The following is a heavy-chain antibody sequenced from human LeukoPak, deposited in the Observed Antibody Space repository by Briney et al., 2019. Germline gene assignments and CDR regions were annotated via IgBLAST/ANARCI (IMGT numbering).Heavy chain of an antibody. J-gene: IGHJ3*02. CDR2: ISWNSGSI. D-gene: IGHD3-22*01. CDR1: GFTFDDYA. Sequence: GGSLRLSCAASGFTFDDYAMHWVRQAPGKGLEGVSGISWNSGSIGYADSVKGRFTISRDNAKNSLYLQMNSLRAEDTALYYCAKCIFVNKYYYDTGDAFDIWGQGTMVTVSS. CDR3: AKCIFVNKYYYDTGDAFDI. V-gene: IGHV3-9*01.